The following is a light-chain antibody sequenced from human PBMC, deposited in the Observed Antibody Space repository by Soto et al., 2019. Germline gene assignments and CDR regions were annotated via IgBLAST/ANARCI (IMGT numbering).Light chain of an antibody. J-gene: IGLJ1*01. V-gene: IGLV2-14*01. CDR2: EVS. CDR1: SRDVGGYNY. CDR3: SSYTSSSTFV. Sequence: QSALTQPASASGSPGQSVTISCTGTSRDVGGYNYVSWYQQHPGKAPQLMIYEVSNRPSGVPNRFSGSKSGNTASLTVSGLQAEDEADYYCSSYTSSSTFVFGGGTKVTVL.